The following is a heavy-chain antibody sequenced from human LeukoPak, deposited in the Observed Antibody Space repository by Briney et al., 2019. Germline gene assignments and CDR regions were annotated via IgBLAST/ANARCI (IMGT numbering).Heavy chain of an antibody. J-gene: IGHJ4*02. Sequence: GASLQISCEGSGYIFTSYWIGGGRRLGGKGLEGMGIIYPGDSDTRESPSFQGQVTISADKSLSPAYLQWSSLKASATAMYYCARHLYPHSSSSFDYWGQGTLVTVSS. CDR3: ARHLYPHSSSSFDY. V-gene: IGHV5-51*01. CDR2: IYPGDSDT. D-gene: IGHD6-6*01. CDR1: GYIFTSYW.